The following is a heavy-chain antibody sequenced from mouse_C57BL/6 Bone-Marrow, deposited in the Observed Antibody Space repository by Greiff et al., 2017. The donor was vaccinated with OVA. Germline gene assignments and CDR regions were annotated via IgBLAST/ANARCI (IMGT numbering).Heavy chain of an antibody. J-gene: IGHJ3*01. CDR1: GFTIKDDY. Sequence: VQLQQSGAELVRPGASVKLSCTASGFTIKDDYMHWVKQRPEQGLEWIGWIDPENGGTEYASKFKGKATLTADTSSNTAYLQLSSLTSEDTAVYYCTLYGNYAWFAYWGQGTLVTVSA. CDR2: IDPENGGT. D-gene: IGHD2-1*01. CDR3: TLYGNYAWFAY. V-gene: IGHV14-4*01.